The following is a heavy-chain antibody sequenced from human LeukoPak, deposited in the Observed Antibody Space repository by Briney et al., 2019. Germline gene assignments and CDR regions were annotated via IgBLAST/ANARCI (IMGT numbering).Heavy chain of an antibody. J-gene: IGHJ4*02. D-gene: IGHD5-18*01. CDR2: IKNKLDGGTT. CDR1: GFTFSNAW. Sequence: PGGSLRLSCAASGFTFSNAWMSWVRQAPGKGLEWVGLIKNKLDGGTTDYVAPVKGRFTISRDDSRNTLYLQMNRLTAEDTAVYYCVKGVTLIQLGLHYFDYWGQGTLVTVSS. V-gene: IGHV3-15*01. CDR3: VKGVTLIQLGLHYFDY.